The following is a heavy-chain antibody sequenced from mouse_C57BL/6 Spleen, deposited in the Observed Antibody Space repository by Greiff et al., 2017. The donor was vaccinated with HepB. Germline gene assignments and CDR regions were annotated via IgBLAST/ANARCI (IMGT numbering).Heavy chain of an antibody. V-gene: IGHV14-4*01. Sequence: VQLQQSGAELVRPGASVKLSCTASGFNIKDYYMHWVKQRPEQGLEWIGWIDPGDGDTEYASKFQGQATITTDTSSNTAYLQLSSLTSEDTAVYYCTRGTTVVARDWDFDVWGTGTTVTVSS. J-gene: IGHJ1*03. CDR1: GFNIKDYY. CDR2: IDPGDGDT. CDR3: TRGTTVVARDWDFDV. D-gene: IGHD1-1*01.